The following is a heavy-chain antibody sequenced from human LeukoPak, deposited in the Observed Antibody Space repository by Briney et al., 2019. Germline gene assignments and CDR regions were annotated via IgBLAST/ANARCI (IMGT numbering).Heavy chain of an antibody. J-gene: IGHJ3*02. V-gene: IGHV3-74*03. CDR3: ARDREQLVPMPYDAFDI. D-gene: IGHD6-6*01. Sequence: GGSLRLSRAASGFTFSSYWMHWVRQAPGKGLVWVSRINSDGSSITYADSVKGRFTISRDNAKNSLYLQMNSLRAEDTAVYYCARDREQLVPMPYDAFDIWGQGTMVTVSS. CDR2: INSDGSSI. CDR1: GFTFSSYW.